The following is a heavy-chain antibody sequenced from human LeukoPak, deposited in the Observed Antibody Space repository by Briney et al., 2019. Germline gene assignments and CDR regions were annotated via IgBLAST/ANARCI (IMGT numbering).Heavy chain of an antibody. D-gene: IGHD4-23*01. CDR1: GGSFSGYY. J-gene: IGHJ4*02. V-gene: IGHV3-7*01. Sequence: PSETLSLTCAVYGGSFSGYYWSWVRQAPGKGLEWVANIKQDGSEKYYVDSVKGRFTISRDNAKNSLYLQMNSLRAEDTAVYYCARDADYGGNSGQGTLVTVSS. CDR3: ARDADYGGN. CDR2: IKQDGSEK.